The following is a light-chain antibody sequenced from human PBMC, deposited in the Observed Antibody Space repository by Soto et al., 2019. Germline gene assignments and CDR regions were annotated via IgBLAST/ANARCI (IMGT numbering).Light chain of an antibody. J-gene: IGKJ1*01. V-gene: IGKV1-5*03. CDR1: QSISSY. Sequence: IMFTQSPSTLSASLGDRVTIPCRASQSISSYLAWYQQKPGKAPRLLIYKASSLETGIPARFSGSGSGTEFTLTISSLEPDDFATYYCQQYNIWSRTFGQGTKVDI. CDR3: QQYNIWSRT. CDR2: KAS.